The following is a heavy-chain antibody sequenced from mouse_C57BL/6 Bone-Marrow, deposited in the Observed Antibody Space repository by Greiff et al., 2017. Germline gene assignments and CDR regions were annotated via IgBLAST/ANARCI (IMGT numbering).Heavy chain of an antibody. CDR2: IRLKSDSYAT. D-gene: IGHD1-1*01. CDR1: GFTLSNYW. Sequence: EVKLEESGGGLVQPGGPLILSCVAPGFTLSNYWMNWVRQSSQTGLDTDAQIRLKSDSYATLFAESVKGRCTISRDESKSGVYLQMNNLRAEDTGIYYCTDGSSYAWFAYGGQGSLVTVSA. J-gene: IGHJ3*01. CDR3: TDGSSYAWFAY. V-gene: IGHV6-3*01.